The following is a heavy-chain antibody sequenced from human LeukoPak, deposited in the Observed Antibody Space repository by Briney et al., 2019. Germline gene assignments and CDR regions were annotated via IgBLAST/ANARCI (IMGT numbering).Heavy chain of an antibody. V-gene: IGHV3-23*01. CDR1: GLTFSSYA. D-gene: IGHD1-1*01. CDR3: APNWNLDY. CDR2: ISASGGGT. J-gene: IGHJ4*02. Sequence: LTGRSLRLSCVVSGLTFSSYAMSWVRQAPGKGLDWVSAISASGGGTYYADSVKGRFTISRDNSKNTVYLQLNSLRGEDTAIYYCAPNWNLDYWGQGSLVTVSS.